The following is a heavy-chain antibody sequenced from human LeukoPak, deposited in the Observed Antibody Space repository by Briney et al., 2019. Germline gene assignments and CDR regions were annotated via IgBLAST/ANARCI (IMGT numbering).Heavy chain of an antibody. CDR3: ARDLNYGSVD. V-gene: IGHV3-23*01. CDR2: ISGSAGST. D-gene: IGHD3-10*01. CDR1: GFTFSSFA. J-gene: IGHJ4*02. Sequence: GGSLRLSCAASGFTFSSFAMSWVRQAPGKGLEWVSSISGSAGSTYYADSVKGRFTISRDNSKNTLYLQMNSLRAEDTAVYYCARDLNYGSVDWGQGTLVTVSS.